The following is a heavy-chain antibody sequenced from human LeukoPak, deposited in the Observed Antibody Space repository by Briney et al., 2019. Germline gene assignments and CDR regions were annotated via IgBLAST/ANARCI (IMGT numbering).Heavy chain of an antibody. D-gene: IGHD5-18*01. CDR2: MQSTGNS. Sequence: SETVSLTCSVSGDSISTYHWNWIRKPPGKGLEWIGYMQSTGNSKYNPSLRSRVTMFVDTSKNQVALILSSVTAADTTVYYCARDKRHSYGRYFDHWGQGALVTVSS. CDR1: GDSISTYH. CDR3: ARDKRHSYGRYFDH. V-gene: IGHV4-59*01. J-gene: IGHJ4*02.